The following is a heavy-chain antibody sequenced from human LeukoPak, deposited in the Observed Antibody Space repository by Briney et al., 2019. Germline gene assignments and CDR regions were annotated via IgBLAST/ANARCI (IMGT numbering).Heavy chain of an antibody. CDR2: IIPIFGTA. D-gene: IGHD2-15*01. CDR3: ARGVDPGYYYYGMDV. CDR1: GGTFSSYA. Sequence: SVKVSCKDSGGTFSSYAISWVRQAPGQGLEWMGGIIPIFGTANYAQKFQGRVTITADESTSTAYMELSSLRSEDTAVYYCARGVDPGYYYYGMDVWGQGTTVTVSS. V-gene: IGHV1-69*13. J-gene: IGHJ6*02.